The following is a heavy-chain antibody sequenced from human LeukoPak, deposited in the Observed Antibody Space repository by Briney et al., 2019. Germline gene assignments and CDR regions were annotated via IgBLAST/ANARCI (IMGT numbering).Heavy chain of an antibody. J-gene: IGHJ4*02. CDR2: IRYDGSDE. CDR3: AREDSSGYTPGYYFDY. CDR1: GFTFSSYV. Sequence: LSGGSLRLSCAASGFTFSSYVRHWVRQAPGKGLEWVAFIRYDGSDENYADSVKGRFTISRDNSKHTLYLQMNSLRAEDTAVYYWAREDSSGYTPGYYFDYWGQGTLVTVSS. D-gene: IGHD3-22*01. V-gene: IGHV3-30*02.